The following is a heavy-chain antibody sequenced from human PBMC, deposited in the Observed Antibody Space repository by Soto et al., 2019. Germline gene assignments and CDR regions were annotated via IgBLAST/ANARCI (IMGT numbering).Heavy chain of an antibody. J-gene: IGHJ6*02. D-gene: IGHD6-6*01. CDR1: GYTFTSYY. CDR2: INPSVGST. CDR3: ARGGPLVPPYYYYGMDV. Sequence: QVQLVQSGAEVKKPGASVKVSCKASGYTFTSYYMHWVRQAPGQGLEWMGIINPSVGSTSYAQKCPGRVTMTRDTSPSTVYMELSSLRSEDTAVYYCARGGPLVPPYYYYGMDVWGQGTTVTVSS. V-gene: IGHV1-46*01.